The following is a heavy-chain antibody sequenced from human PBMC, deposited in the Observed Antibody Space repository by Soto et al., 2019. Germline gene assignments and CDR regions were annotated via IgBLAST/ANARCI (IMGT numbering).Heavy chain of an antibody. D-gene: IGHD3-22*01. Sequence: GGSLRLSCAASGFTFSDYYMSWIRQAPGKGLEWVSYISSSSSYTNYADSVKGRFTISRDNAKNSLYLQMNSLRAEDTAVYYCARVNYYDSSGYYSPYGMDVWGQGTTVTVSS. CDR1: GFTFSDYY. V-gene: IGHV3-11*06. CDR2: ISSSSSYT. J-gene: IGHJ6*02. CDR3: ARVNYYDSSGYYSPYGMDV.